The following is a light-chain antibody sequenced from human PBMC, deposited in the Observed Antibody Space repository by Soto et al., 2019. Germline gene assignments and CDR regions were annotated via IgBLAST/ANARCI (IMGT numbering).Light chain of an antibody. J-gene: IGKJ3*01. CDR1: QGISSY. Sequence: DIQLTQSPSFLSASVGDRVTITCRARQGISSYLAWYQQKPGKAPKLLLYAASTLQSGVPSSFSGSGSGTDFTLTISGQQPDDFATYYVQQRNNYPFTVGRATKVDI. CDR2: AAS. CDR3: QQRNNYPFT. V-gene: IGKV1-9*01.